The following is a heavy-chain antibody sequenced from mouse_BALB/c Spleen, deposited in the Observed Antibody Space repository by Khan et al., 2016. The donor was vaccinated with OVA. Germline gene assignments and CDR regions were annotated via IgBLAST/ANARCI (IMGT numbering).Heavy chain of an antibody. Sequence: VQLKQSGAELVKPGASVKLSCTASGFNIKDTYVHWVKERPEQGLEWIGRIAPANGNTEYDPKFQGKATITADTSSNTSYLQLRGLTSEDSAVYYCVHPCYDPRNFDVWGEGTTVTVSS. J-gene: IGHJ1*01. CDR3: VHPCYDPRNFDV. CDR2: IAPANGNT. D-gene: IGHD2-3*01. CDR1: GFNIKDTY. V-gene: IGHV14-3*02.